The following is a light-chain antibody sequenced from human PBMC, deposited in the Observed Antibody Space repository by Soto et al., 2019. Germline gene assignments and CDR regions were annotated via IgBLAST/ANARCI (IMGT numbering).Light chain of an antibody. V-gene: IGKV3-15*01. CDR3: QHYFTWPYT. J-gene: IGKJ2*01. Sequence: EIVITQSPATRSVSPGERATLSCRASQSVTSNLAWYQHKPGRAHRLLIYGASTRATGIPARFSGSGSGTEFTLTFSSLQSEDFALYYCQHYFTWPYTFGQGT. CDR2: GAS. CDR1: QSVTSN.